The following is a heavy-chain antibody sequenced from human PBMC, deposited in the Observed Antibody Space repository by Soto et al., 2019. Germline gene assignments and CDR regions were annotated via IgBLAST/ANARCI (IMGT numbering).Heavy chain of an antibody. V-gene: IGHV4-59*01. Sequence: PSETLSLTCTVSGGSISSYYWSWIRQPPGKGLEWIGYIYYSGSTNYNPSLKSRVTISVDTSKNQFSLKLSSVTAADTAVYYCAGGYGSGSYYLDYWGQGTLVTVS. J-gene: IGHJ4*02. D-gene: IGHD3-10*01. CDR2: IYYSGST. CDR3: AGGYGSGSYYLDY. CDR1: GGSISSYY.